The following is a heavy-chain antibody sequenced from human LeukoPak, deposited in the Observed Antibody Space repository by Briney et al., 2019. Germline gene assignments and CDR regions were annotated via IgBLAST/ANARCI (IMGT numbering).Heavy chain of an antibody. CDR2: IWYGGTNK. Sequence: GGSLRLSCAASGFTFSSYGMHWVRQAPGKGLEWVAVIWYGGTNKYYADSVKGRFTISRDNSKNTLYLQMNSLRAEDTAVYYCARDSYGDYGPNDYWGQGTLVTVSS. J-gene: IGHJ4*02. V-gene: IGHV3-33*08. CDR1: GFTFSSYG. CDR3: ARDSYGDYGPNDY. D-gene: IGHD4-17*01.